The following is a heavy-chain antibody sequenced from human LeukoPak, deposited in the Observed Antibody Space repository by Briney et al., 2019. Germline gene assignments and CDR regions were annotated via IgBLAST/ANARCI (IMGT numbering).Heavy chain of an antibody. CDR1: GFTFSTYG. D-gene: IGHD3-10*01. CDR2: IWYDGSDK. Sequence: GGSLRLSCAAFGFTFSTYGMHWVRQAPGKGLEWVAVIWYDGSDKYYADSVKGRFTISRDNSKNTLYPQMNSLRAEDTAVYFCARGGVQGVITYYFDFWGQGTLVTVSS. J-gene: IGHJ4*02. CDR3: ARGGVQGVITYYFDF. V-gene: IGHV3-33*01.